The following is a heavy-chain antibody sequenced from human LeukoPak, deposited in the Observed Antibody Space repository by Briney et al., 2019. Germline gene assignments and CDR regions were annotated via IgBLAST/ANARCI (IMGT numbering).Heavy chain of an antibody. D-gene: IGHD6-13*01. CDR2: INPNNGGT. J-gene: IGHJ5*02. CDR1: GYTFTGYY. CDR3: ARGSWQNWFDP. Sequence: ASVKVSCKASGYTFTGYYMHWVRQAPGQGLEWMGWINPNNGGTNYAQKFQGRVTMTRDTSISTAYMELSRLRSDDTAVYYCARGSWQNWFDPWGQGTLVTVSS. V-gene: IGHV1-2*02.